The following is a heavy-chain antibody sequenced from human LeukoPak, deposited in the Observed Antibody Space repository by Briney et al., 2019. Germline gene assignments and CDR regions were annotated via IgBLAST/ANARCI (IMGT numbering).Heavy chain of an antibody. CDR3: AKTGGYYDTSDLYRPDVFDI. CDR1: GFTFSNFA. J-gene: IGHJ3*02. D-gene: IGHD3-22*01. Sequence: GGSLRLSWAASGFTFSNFAMSWVRQAPGKGLEWVSAISGTGGNTFYTDSVTGRLTISRDNSKNTLYVQMNSLRAEDTAVYYCAKTGGYYDTSDLYRPDVFDIWGQGTVVTVSS. V-gene: IGHV3-23*01. CDR2: ISGTGGNT.